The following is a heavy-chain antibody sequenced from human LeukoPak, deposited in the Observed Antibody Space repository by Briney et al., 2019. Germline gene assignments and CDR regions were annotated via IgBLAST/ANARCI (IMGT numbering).Heavy chain of an antibody. Sequence: ASVKVSCKASGYTFTSYAMHWVRQAPGQGLEWMGGINPNSGGTNYAQKFQGRVPMPRDTSLSTAYMELSRLRSDDTAVYYCARGGYDFVYYYYGMAVWGQGTTVTVSS. D-gene: IGHD3-3*01. CDR1: GYTFTSYA. J-gene: IGHJ6*02. CDR3: ARGGYDFVYYYYGMAV. V-gene: IGHV1-2*02. CDR2: INPNSGGT.